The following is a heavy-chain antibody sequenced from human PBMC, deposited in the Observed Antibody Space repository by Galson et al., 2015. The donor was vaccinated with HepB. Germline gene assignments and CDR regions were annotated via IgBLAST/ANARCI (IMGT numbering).Heavy chain of an antibody. V-gene: IGHV3-30*04. Sequence: SLRLSCAASGFTFSSYAMHWVRQAPGKGLEWVAVISYDGSNKYYADSVKGRFTISRDDSKNTLYLQMNSLRAEDTAVYYCARVGGAAAGTGDYWGQGTLVTVSS. CDR3: ARVGGAAAGTGDY. J-gene: IGHJ4*02. D-gene: IGHD6-13*01. CDR2: ISYDGSNK. CDR1: GFTFSSYA.